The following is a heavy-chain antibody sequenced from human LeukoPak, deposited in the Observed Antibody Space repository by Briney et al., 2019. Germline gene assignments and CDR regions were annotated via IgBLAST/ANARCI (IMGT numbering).Heavy chain of an antibody. CDR1: GFTFSSYW. J-gene: IGHJ4*02. Sequence: GGSLRLFCAASGFTFSSYWMHWVRQAPEKGLVWVSRINSDGSSTNYADSVKGRFTISRDNAKNTLYLQMNSLRAEDTAVYYCARGGWFIVDYWGQGTLVTVSS. V-gene: IGHV3-74*01. CDR3: ARGGWFIVDY. CDR2: INSDGSST. D-gene: IGHD3-10*01.